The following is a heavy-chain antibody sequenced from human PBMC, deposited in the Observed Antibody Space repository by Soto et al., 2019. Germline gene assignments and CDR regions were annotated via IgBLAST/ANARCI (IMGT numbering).Heavy chain of an antibody. V-gene: IGHV3-48*03. Sequence: GGSLRLSCAASGFTFSSYEMNWARQAPGKGLEWVSYISSSGSTIYYADSVKGRFTISRDNAKNSLYLQMNSLRAEDTAVYYCARSLPDDSSGYPYYFDYWGQGTLVTVSS. CDR3: ARSLPDDSSGYPYYFDY. CDR2: ISSSGSTI. J-gene: IGHJ4*02. D-gene: IGHD3-22*01. CDR1: GFTFSSYE.